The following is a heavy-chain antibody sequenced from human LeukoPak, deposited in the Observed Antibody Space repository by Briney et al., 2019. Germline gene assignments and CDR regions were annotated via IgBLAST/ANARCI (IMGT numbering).Heavy chain of an antibody. Sequence: ASVTVSCKASGYTFTGYYMHWVRQAPGQGLEWMGIINPSGGSTSYAQKFQGRVTMTRDTSTSTVYMELSSLRSEDTAVYYCARGSLGVGATSWFDPWGQGTLVTVSS. CDR3: ARGSLGVGATSWFDP. V-gene: IGHV1-46*01. CDR1: GYTFTGYY. J-gene: IGHJ5*02. D-gene: IGHD1-26*01. CDR2: INPSGGST.